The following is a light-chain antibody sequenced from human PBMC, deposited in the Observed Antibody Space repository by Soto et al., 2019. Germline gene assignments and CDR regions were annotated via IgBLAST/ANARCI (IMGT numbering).Light chain of an antibody. Sequence: DIRMTQSPSSLSASVGDRVTLTCRASQNINSYLNWYQHKPGRAPKVLVYGASSLPSGVPSRFSGSGSVTEFTFTIRSLQPEDFATYYCQQSHNAPLTFGGGTKVE. V-gene: IGKV1-39*01. CDR1: QNINSY. CDR2: GAS. J-gene: IGKJ4*01. CDR3: QQSHNAPLT.